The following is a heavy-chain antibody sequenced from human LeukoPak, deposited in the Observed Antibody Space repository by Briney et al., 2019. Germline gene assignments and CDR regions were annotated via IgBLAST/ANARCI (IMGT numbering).Heavy chain of an antibody. CDR2: IYGGDTT. CDR3: ASESPLYYGGNSEF. J-gene: IGHJ4*02. Sequence: GGSLRLSCAVSGFTVSSNYMSWVRQAPGKGLEWVSGIYGGDTTYYADSVKGRFTISRDNSKNTLYLQMNSLRADDTAVYYCASESPLYYGGNSEFWGQGTLATVSS. CDR1: GFTVSSNY. D-gene: IGHD4-23*01. V-gene: IGHV3-53*01.